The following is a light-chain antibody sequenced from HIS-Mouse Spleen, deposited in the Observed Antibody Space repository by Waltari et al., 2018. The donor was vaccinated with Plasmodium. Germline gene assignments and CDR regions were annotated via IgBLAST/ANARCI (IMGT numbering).Light chain of an antibody. CDR1: QSLLHSNGYNY. CDR3: MQALQTPWT. CDR2: LGS. J-gene: IGKJ1*01. Sequence: DIVMTQSPLSLPVTPGEPASISCRSSQSLLHSNGYNYLDLYLQKPGQSAQLLIYLGSNRASGVPDRFSGSGSGTDFTRKISRVEAEDVGVYYCMQALQTPWTFGQGTKVEIK. V-gene: IGKV2-28*01.